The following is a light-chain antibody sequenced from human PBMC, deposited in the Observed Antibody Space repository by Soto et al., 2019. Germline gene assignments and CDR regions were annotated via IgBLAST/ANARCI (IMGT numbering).Light chain of an antibody. Sequence: QSVLTQPPSASGTLGQRVTISCSGSSSNIGSNYVYWYQQLPGTAPKLLIYRNNQRPSGVPDRFSGSKSGTSASLAISGLRSEDEADYYCAAWDDSLRVFGTGTKLTVL. V-gene: IGLV1-47*01. J-gene: IGLJ1*01. CDR1: SSNIGSNY. CDR2: RNN. CDR3: AAWDDSLRV.